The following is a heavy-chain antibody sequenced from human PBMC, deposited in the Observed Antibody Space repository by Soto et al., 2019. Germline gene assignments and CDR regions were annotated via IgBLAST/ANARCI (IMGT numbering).Heavy chain of an antibody. D-gene: IGHD2-8*02. CDR1: GVSFSGYY. CDR3: ARDKITGLFDY. J-gene: IGHJ4*02. CDR2: INHSGST. V-gene: IGHV4-34*01. Sequence: SETLSLTCAVYGVSFSGYYWTWIRQPPGAGLEWIGEINHSGSTNYNPSLKSRVTISVDTSKNQFSLKLTSVTAADTAVYYCARDKITGLFDYWGQGTLVTVSS.